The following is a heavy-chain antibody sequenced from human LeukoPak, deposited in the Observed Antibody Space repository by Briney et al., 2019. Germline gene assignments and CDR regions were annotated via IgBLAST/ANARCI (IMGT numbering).Heavy chain of an antibody. Sequence: PGKSLRLSCAASGFTFSSYSMNWVRQAPGKGLEWVSSISSSSSYIYYADSVKGRFTISRDNAKNSLYLQMNSLRAEDTAVYYCARNYYDRGNWFDPWGQGTLVTVSS. D-gene: IGHD3-22*01. CDR2: ISSSSSYI. V-gene: IGHV3-21*01. CDR3: ARNYYDRGNWFDP. CDR1: GFTFSSYS. J-gene: IGHJ5*02.